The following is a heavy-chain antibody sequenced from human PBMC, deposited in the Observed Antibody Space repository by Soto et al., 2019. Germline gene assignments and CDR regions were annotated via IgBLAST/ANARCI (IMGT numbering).Heavy chain of an antibody. J-gene: IGHJ6*02. V-gene: IGHV3-33*01. CDR1: GFTFSSYG. CDR3: ARAATVYDFWSGYYANYYYYGMDV. CDR2: IWYDGSNK. D-gene: IGHD3-3*01. Sequence: LRLSCAASGFTFSSYGMHWVRQAPGKVLEWVAVIWYDGSNKYYADSVRGRFTISRDNSKNTLYLQMNSLRAEDTAVYYCARAATVYDFWSGYYANYYYYGMDVWGQGTTVTVSS.